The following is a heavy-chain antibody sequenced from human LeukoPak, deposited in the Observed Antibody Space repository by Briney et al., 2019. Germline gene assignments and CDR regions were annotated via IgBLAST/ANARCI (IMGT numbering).Heavy chain of an antibody. CDR1: GGSFSGYY. J-gene: IGHJ4*02. D-gene: IGHD3-10*01. V-gene: IGHV4-34*01. CDR2: MNHSGST. Sequence: SETLSLTCAVYGGSFSGYYWSWVRQPPGKGLEWIGEMNHSGSTSYNPSLKSRVTITVDTCKNQFSLKLSSVTAADTSVYYCARHLITMVRCVLDYWGQGTLVTVSS. CDR3: ARHLITMVRCVLDY.